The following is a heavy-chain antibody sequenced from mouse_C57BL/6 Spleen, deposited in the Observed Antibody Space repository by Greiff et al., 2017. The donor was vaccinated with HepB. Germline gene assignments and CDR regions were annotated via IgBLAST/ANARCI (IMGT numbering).Heavy chain of an antibody. CDR2: IWSGGST. D-gene: IGHD2-3*01. Sequence: QVQLQQSGPGLVQPSQSLSITCTASGFSLTSYGVHWVRQSPGKGLEWLGEIWSGGSTDYNAAFISRLSISTDNSESQVFFKMNSLQADDTAIYYCASDGYSYAMDYWGQGTSVTVSS. CDR1: GFSLTSYG. J-gene: IGHJ4*01. CDR3: ASDGYSYAMDY. V-gene: IGHV2-2*01.